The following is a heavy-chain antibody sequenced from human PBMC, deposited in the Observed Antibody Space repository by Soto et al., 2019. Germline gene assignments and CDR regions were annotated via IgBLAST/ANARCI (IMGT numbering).Heavy chain of an antibody. V-gene: IGHV1-18*01. Sequence: QVKLVQSGAEVKKPGASVKVSCRASGYPFTSYGISWVRQAPGQGLEWMGWISAYNGNTNYAQKLQGRVTMTTDTSTSTAYMELRSLRSDDTAVYYCARTIVVVTGWGNAFDIWGQGTMVTVSS. CDR3: ARTIVVVTGWGNAFDI. CDR1: GYPFTSYG. D-gene: IGHD3-22*01. CDR2: ISAYNGNT. J-gene: IGHJ3*02.